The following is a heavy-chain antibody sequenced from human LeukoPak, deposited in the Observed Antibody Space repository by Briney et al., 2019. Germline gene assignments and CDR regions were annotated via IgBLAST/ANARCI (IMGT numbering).Heavy chain of an antibody. J-gene: IGHJ3*02. CDR3: ARAPIVDAFDI. CDR1: GGSIRSSSW. Sequence: SETLSLTCAVSGGSIRSSSWWSWVRQPPGKGLEWIGEIYHSGSTNYNPSLKSRVTISVDKSKNQFSLKLSSVTAADTAVYYCARAPIVDAFDIWGQGTMVTVSS. V-gene: IGHV4-4*02. CDR2: IYHSGST. D-gene: IGHD3-16*02.